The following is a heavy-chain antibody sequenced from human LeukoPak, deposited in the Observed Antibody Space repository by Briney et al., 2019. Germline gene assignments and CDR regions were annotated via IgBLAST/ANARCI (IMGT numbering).Heavy chain of an antibody. Sequence: PGGSLRLSCAASGFTFSNYWMSWVRQAPGKGLEWVANIKQDGSEKYYVDSVMGRFTIFRDNAKNSLYLQMNSLRVEDTAVYYCARDSSGWYRDYWGQGTLVTVSS. CDR1: GFTFSNYW. V-gene: IGHV3-7*01. J-gene: IGHJ4*02. D-gene: IGHD6-19*01. CDR3: ARDSSGWYRDY. CDR2: IKQDGSEK.